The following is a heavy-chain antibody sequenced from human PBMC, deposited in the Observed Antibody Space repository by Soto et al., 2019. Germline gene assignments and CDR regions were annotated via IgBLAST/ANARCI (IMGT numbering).Heavy chain of an antibody. V-gene: IGHV3-23*01. Sequence: GGSLRLSCAASGFPFSSGAMSWVRLVPGKGLEWVSAVSGSGGSTYYANSVKGRFTISRDNSKNTLYMQMNSLRAEDTAVYYCAIDFGSSGWYPDGMDVWGQGTTVTVSS. D-gene: IGHD6-19*01. CDR3: AIDFGSSGWYPDGMDV. CDR2: VSGSGGST. CDR1: GFPFSSGA. J-gene: IGHJ6*02.